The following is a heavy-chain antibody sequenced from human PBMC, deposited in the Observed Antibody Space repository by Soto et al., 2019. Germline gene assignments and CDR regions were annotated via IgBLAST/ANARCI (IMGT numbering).Heavy chain of an antibody. CDR3: ASSTYYYDSSGYNYGMDV. CDR1: GYSFTSYW. V-gene: IGHV5-51*01. Sequence: PGESLKISCKGSGYSFTSYWIGWVRQMPGKGLEWMGIIYPGDSDTRYSPSFQGQVTISADKSISTAYLQWSSLKASDTAMYYCASSTYYYDSSGYNYGMDVWGQGTTVTVSS. J-gene: IGHJ6*02. CDR2: IYPGDSDT. D-gene: IGHD3-22*01.